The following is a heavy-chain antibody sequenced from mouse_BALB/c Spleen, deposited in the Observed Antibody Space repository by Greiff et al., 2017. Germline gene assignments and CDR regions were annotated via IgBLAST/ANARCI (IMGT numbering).Heavy chain of an antibody. CDR2: IWGGGST. CDR3: AKQRDGYSYAMDY. CDR1: GFSLTDYG. J-gene: IGHJ4*01. D-gene: IGHD2-3*01. Sequence: VQRVESGPGLVAPSQSLSITCTVSGFSLTDYGVSWIRQPPGKGLEWLGVIWGGGSTYYNSALKSRLSISKDNSKSQVFLKMNSLQTDDTAMYYCAKQRDGYSYAMDYWGQGTSVTVSS. V-gene: IGHV2-6-5*01.